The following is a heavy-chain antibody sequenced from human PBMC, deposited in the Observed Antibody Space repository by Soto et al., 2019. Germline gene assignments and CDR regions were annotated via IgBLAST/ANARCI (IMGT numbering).Heavy chain of an antibody. V-gene: IGHV4-30-4*01. CDR1: GASIKSGNNF. D-gene: IGHD4-17*01. CDR2: IYYDGGT. Sequence: SSETLSLTCSVSGASIKSGNNFWSWIRQRPGKGLEWIGYIYYDGGTYYNPSLKSRVTLSVDTFRNQFSLKVTSVTAADTAIYFCARHDYRDYVDHFDYWGPGTLVTVSS. J-gene: IGHJ4*02. CDR3: ARHDYRDYVDHFDY.